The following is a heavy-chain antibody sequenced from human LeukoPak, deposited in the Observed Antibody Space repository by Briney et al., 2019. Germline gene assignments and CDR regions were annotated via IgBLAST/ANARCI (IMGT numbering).Heavy chain of an antibody. CDR1: GGSISSYY. V-gene: IGHV4-59*01. J-gene: IGHJ4*02. CDR2: IYYSGST. CDR3: ARDDGAAAGVDY. Sequence: SETLSLTCTVSGGSISSYYWSWIRQPPGKGLEWIGYIYYSGSTNYNPSLKSRVTISVDTSKNQFSLKLSSVTAADTAVYYCARDDGAAAGVDYWGQGTLVTVSS. D-gene: IGHD6-13*01.